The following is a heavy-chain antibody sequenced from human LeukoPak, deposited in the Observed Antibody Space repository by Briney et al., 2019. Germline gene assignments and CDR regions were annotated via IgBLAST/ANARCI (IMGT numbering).Heavy chain of an antibody. V-gene: IGHV7-4-1*02. CDR2: INTNTGNP. CDR1: GYTFTSYA. CDR3: ARVVAANYYYMDL. D-gene: IGHD2-15*01. J-gene: IGHJ6*03. Sequence: ASVKVSCKASGYTFTSYAMNWVRQAPGQALEWVGWINTNTGNPTYAQGFTGRFVFSLDTSVSTAYLQISSLKAEDTAVYYCARVVAANYYYMDLWGKGTTVTVSS.